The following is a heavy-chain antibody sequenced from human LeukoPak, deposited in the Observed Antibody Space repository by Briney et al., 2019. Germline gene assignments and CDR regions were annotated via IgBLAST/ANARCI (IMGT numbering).Heavy chain of an antibody. CDR3: ARHYGRHYDNSGYFDY. D-gene: IGHD3-22*01. V-gene: IGHV4-59*08. CDR1: GGSISSYY. Sequence: SETLSLTCTVSGGSISSYYWSWIRQPPGKGLEWIGDIYYSGSTNYNPSLKSRVTISVDTSKNQFSLKLSSVTAADTAVHYCARHYGRHYDNSGYFDYWGQGTLVTVSS. J-gene: IGHJ4*02. CDR2: IYYSGST.